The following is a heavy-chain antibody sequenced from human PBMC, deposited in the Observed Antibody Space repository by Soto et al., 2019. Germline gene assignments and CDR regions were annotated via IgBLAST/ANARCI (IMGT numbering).Heavy chain of an antibody. V-gene: IGHV1-69*02. J-gene: IGHJ4*02. D-gene: IGHD2-15*01. Sequence: QVQLVQSGAEVKKPGSSVKVSCKASGGTFSSYTISWVRQAPGQGLEWMGRIIPILGIANYAQKFQGRDTITADKSTSTAYMELSSLRSEDTAVYYCARGYCSGGSCRFPYYFDYWGQGTLVTVSS. CDR1: GGTFSSYT. CDR3: ARGYCSGGSCRFPYYFDY. CDR2: IIPILGIA.